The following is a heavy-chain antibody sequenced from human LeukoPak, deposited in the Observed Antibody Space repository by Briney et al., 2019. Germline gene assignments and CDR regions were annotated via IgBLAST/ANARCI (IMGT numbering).Heavy chain of an antibody. V-gene: IGHV3-48*03. CDR3: AKDVLTVARRGFDS. D-gene: IGHD6-6*01. CDR2: ISGSRGYT. Sequence: GGSLRLSCAASGFAFSSYEMNWVRQAPGQGLEWISSISGSRGYTYYADSLKGRFTISRDNAKNSLSLQMNSLRVEDTAIYFCAKDVLTVARRGFDSWGPGTLVTVSS. CDR1: GFAFSSYE. J-gene: IGHJ4*02.